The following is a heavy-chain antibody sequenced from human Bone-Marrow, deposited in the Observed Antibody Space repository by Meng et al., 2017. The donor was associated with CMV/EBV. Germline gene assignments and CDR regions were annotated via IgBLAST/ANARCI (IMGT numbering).Heavy chain of an antibody. D-gene: IGHD4-11*01. Sequence: GSLRLSCNVSGGSISGSSYYWGWIRQPPGKGLEWVGNIYYSGTTYYNPSPSLKSRVTISIDTSKNQFSLKLSSVTAADTAVYYCARSDYSNLYYGMDVWGQGTTVTVSS. CDR3: ARSDYSNLYYGMDV. V-gene: IGHV4-39*07. J-gene: IGHJ6*02. CDR1: GGSISGSSYY. CDR2: IYYSGTT.